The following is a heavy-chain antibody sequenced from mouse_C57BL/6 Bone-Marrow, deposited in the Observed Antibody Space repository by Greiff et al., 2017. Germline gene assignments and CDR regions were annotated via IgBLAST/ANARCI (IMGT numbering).Heavy chain of an antibody. CDR3: AKEDSTGSWFAY. V-gene: IGHV2-4*01. CDR2: IWCGGST. CDR1: GLPLTSHL. Sequence: VQGAESGPGLVQPSQSLSITCPGFGLPLTSHLVHRVRQPPGTGLEWLGVIWCGGSTNYNAKFISRVRISKDKSKSQVYFKMNSLQADDTAVYYCAKEDSTGSWFAYWGQGTLVTVSA. J-gene: IGHJ3*01. D-gene: IGHD3-2*02.